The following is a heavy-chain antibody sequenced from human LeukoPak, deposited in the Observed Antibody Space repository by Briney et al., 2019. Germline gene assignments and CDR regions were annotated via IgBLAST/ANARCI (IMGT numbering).Heavy chain of an antibody. CDR2: ISINGGST. J-gene: IGHJ5*02. CDR1: GFTFSTYN. D-gene: IGHD5-12*01. Sequence: GGSLRLSCAASGFTFSTYNMNWVRQPPGKGLYYVSAISINGGSTYYADSVRGRFTISRDNSKNTLYLQMSSLRPDDTAVYYCVRTYDENPLGWFDPWGQGTLVTVSS. CDR3: VRTYDENPLGWFDP. V-gene: IGHV3-64D*06.